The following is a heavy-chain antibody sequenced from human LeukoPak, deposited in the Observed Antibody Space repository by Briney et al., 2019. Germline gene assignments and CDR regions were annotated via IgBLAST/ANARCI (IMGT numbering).Heavy chain of an antibody. V-gene: IGHV3-30*02. J-gene: IGHJ4*02. CDR2: IRYDGSNK. Sequence: GGSLRLSCAASGFTFSSYGMHWVRQAPGKGLEWVAFIRYDGSNKYYADSVKGRFTISRDNAKNSLYLQMNSLRAEDTAVYYCARDFIYWAGEGLRYPGDYWGQGTLVTVSS. CDR1: GFTFSSYG. CDR3: ARDFIYWAGEGLRYPGDY. D-gene: IGHD1-26*01.